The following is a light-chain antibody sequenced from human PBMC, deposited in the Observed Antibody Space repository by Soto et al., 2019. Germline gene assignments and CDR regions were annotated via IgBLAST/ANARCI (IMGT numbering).Light chain of an antibody. CDR1: QSVDSNY. J-gene: IGKJ2*01. V-gene: IGKV3-20*01. CDR2: AAS. CDR3: QQYDNSLYT. Sequence: EIVLTQSPATLSLSPGERATLSCRASQSVDSNYLAWYQQKPGQAPRLLIYAASSRATGIPDRFSGSGSGTDITLTISRLEPEDFAVYYCQQYDNSLYTFGQGTKLEIK.